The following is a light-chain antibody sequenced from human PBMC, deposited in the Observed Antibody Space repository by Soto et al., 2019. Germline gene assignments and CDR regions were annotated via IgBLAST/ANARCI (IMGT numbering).Light chain of an antibody. J-gene: IGKJ4*01. CDR1: QGISSY. Sequence: AIRMTQSPSSFSASTGDRATITCRASQGISSYLAWYQQKPGKAPKLLIYAASTLQSGVPSRFSGSGSGTDFTLTISCLQSEDFATYYCQQYYSYPFTFGGGTKVDIK. CDR3: QQYYSYPFT. CDR2: AAS. V-gene: IGKV1-8*01.